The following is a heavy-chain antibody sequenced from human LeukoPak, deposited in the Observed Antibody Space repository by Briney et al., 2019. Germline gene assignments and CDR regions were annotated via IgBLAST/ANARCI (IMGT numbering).Heavy chain of an antibody. D-gene: IGHD5-18*01. CDR3: ARGGYSYGYYFDY. J-gene: IGHJ4*02. V-gene: IGHV3-64*04. Sequence: GGSLRLSCSASGFTFSSYAMHWVRQAPGKGLEYVSAISSNGGSTYYADSVKGRLTISRDNSKNTLYLQMNSLRAEDTAVYYCARGGYSYGYYFDYWGQGTLVTVSS. CDR2: ISSNGGST. CDR1: GFTFSSYA.